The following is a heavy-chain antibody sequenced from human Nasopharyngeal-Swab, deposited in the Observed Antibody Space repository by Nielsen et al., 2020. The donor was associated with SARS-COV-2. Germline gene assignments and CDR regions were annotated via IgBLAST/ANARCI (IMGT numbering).Heavy chain of an antibody. CDR1: GFPFSKAW. V-gene: IGHV3-15*01. J-gene: IGHJ6*02. D-gene: IGHD6-13*01. CDR3: TLDGWYSTSPGDYYYGMDA. Sequence: GGSLRLSCAGTGFPFSKAWMSWVRQAPGKGLEWVGRITSKTDGETTDYAAPVKGRFTISRDDSKTTLYLKMNSLKTADTAVYYCTLDGWYSTSPGDYYYGMDAWGQGTTVTVSS. CDR2: ITSKTDGETT.